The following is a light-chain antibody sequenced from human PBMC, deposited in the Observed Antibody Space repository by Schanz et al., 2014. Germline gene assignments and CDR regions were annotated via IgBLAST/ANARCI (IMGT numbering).Light chain of an antibody. CDR3: SSNGGVNIYV. CDR1: SSDVGGYNY. J-gene: IGLJ1*01. V-gene: IGLV2-8*01. Sequence: QSALTQPPSASGSPGQSVTISCTGSSSDVGGYNYVSWYQQFPGKAPKLMIYEVTERPSGVPDRFSGSKSGNTASLTVSGLQAEDEADYYCSSNGGVNIYVFGTGTKLTVL. CDR2: EVT.